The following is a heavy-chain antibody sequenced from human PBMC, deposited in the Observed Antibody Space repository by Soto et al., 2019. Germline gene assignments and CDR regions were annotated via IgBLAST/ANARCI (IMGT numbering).Heavy chain of an antibody. Sequence: SETLSLTCAVSCGSISSGGYSWSWIRQPPGKGLEWIGYIYHSGSTYYNPSLKSRVTISVDRSKNQFSLKLSSVTAADTAVYYCARVSSGWYRGYFDYWGQGTLVTVSS. J-gene: IGHJ4*02. CDR2: IYHSGST. D-gene: IGHD6-19*01. CDR1: CGSISSGGYS. CDR3: ARVSSGWYRGYFDY. V-gene: IGHV4-30-2*01.